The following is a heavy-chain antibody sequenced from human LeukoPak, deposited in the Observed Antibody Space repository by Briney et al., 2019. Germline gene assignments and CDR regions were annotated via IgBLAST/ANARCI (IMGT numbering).Heavy chain of an antibody. CDR1: GGSISSSSYY. J-gene: IGHJ5*02. Sequence: SETLSLTCTVSGGSISSSSYYWGWIRQPPGKGLEWIGSIYHSGSTYYNPSLKSRVTISLDTSKRQFSLKLSSVTAADTADYYCARAPGYCSSTSCYFRFDPWGQGTLVTVSS. V-gene: IGHV4-39*07. CDR3: ARAPGYCSSTSCYFRFDP. CDR2: IYHSGST. D-gene: IGHD2-2*03.